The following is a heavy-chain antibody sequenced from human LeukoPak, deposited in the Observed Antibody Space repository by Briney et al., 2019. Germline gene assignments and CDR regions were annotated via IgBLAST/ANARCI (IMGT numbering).Heavy chain of an antibody. CDR2: IYYSGST. V-gene: IGHV4-59*12. CDR1: GGSITSYY. D-gene: IGHD2-8*01. J-gene: IGHJ4*02. Sequence: SETLSLTCTVSGGSITSYYWSWIRQPPGKGLEWIGYIYYSGSTNYNLSLKSRVTISVDKSKNQFSLKLSSVTAADTAVYYCARSWSLYYFDYWGQGTLVTVSS. CDR3: ARSWSLYYFDY.